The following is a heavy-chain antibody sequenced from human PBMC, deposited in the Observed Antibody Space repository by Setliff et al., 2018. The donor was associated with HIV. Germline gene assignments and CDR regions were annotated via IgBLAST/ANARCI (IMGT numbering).Heavy chain of an antibody. J-gene: IGHJ5*02. Sequence: PSETLSLTCPVSGGSSSSHYWSWIRQPPGQGLESNGYVHYSGFTNYNPSLKSRVTISIDTSKNQFSLKLSSVTAADTAFYYCARTYYDFWSGSYSYKWFDPWGQGTLVTVSS. CDR1: GGSSSSHY. D-gene: IGHD3-3*01. V-gene: IGHV4-59*11. CDR2: VHYSGFT. CDR3: ARTYYDFWSGSYSYKWFDP.